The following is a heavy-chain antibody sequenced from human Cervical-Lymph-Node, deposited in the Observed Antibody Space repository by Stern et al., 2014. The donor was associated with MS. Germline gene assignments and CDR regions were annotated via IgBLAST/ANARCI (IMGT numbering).Heavy chain of an antibody. V-gene: IGHV3-21*01. CDR2: ITSTGYR. J-gene: IGHJ6*02. Sequence: EVQLVESGGGLVKPGGSLRLSCAASGFTFSSYNMNWVRQAPGKGLEWVSSITSTGYRYNADSLKGRFTISRDNAKNSLYLHMNSLRAEYTAVYYCARDDLRSYYGMDVWGQGTTVTVSS. CDR1: GFTFSSYN. CDR3: ARDDLRSYYGMDV.